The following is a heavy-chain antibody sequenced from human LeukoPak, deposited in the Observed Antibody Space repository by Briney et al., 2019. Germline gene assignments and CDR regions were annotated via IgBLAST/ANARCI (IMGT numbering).Heavy chain of an antibody. CDR1: GFTLSSDW. CDR3: ARDQLRYSGSYYFAY. V-gene: IGHV3-74*01. Sequence: PGGALRLSCAASGFTLSSDWMHWVRQAPEEGRWRGSRINSDGSSTSYADSVKGRFTISRDNAKNTLYLQMNSLRAEDTAVYYCARDQLRYSGSYYFAYWGQGTLVTVSS. D-gene: IGHD1-26*01. CDR2: INSDGSST. J-gene: IGHJ4*02.